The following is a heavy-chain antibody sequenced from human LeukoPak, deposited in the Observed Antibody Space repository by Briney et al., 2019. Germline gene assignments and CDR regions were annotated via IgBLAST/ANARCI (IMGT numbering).Heavy chain of an antibody. J-gene: IGHJ4*02. CDR1: GFTFSSYS. V-gene: IGHV3-21*04. CDR3: ARSVMVRGVKEC. D-gene: IGHD3-10*01. CDR2: ISSSSSYI. Sequence: GGSLRLSCTASGFTFSSYSMNWVRQAPGKGLEWVSSISSSSSYIYYADSVKGRFTISRDNAKNSLYLQMNSLRAEDTAVYYCARSVMVRGVKECWGQGTLVTVSS.